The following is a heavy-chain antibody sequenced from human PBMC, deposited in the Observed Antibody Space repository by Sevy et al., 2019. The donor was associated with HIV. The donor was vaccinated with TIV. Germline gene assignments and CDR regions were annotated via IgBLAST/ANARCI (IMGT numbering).Heavy chain of an antibody. V-gene: IGHV3-66*01. CDR1: GFTVNSNY. CDR3: ARGKSGYGYALNY. CDR2: IHSDDTT. J-gene: IGHJ4*02. D-gene: IGHD5-18*01. Sequence: GSLRLSCAASGFTVNSNYMTWVRQAPGKGLEGVSVIHSDDTTYHADSVMDRFTISRDNFKNTLYLHMSSLRAEDTAVYYCARGKSGYGYALNYWGQGTLVTVSS.